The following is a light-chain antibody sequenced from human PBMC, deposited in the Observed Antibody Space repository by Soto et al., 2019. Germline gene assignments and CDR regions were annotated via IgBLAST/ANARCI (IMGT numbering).Light chain of an antibody. CDR2: GAS. Sequence: VMTKSRGPLSLSPGARVTLSYRASQSVSGHLAWYQQKPGQAPRLLIYGASSRATGIPDRFSGSGSETDFTLTISRLEPEDFAVYYCQQYSSAPPIPVGQGTRLDI. V-gene: IGKV3-20*01. CDR3: QQYSSAPPIP. J-gene: IGKJ5*01. CDR1: QSVSGH.